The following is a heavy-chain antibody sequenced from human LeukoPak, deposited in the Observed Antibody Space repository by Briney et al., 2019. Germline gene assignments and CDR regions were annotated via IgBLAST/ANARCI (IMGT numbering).Heavy chain of an antibody. D-gene: IGHD5-12*01. V-gene: IGHV1-2*06. CDR2: INPNSGGT. CDR3: AREGMATIWARYYFDY. J-gene: IGHJ4*02. Sequence: APVKVSCKASGYTFTGYYMHWVRQAPGQGLEWMGRINPNSGGTNYAQKSQGRVTMTRDTSISTAYMELSRLRSDDTAVYYCAREGMATIWARYYFDYWGQGTLVTVSS. CDR1: GYTFTGYY.